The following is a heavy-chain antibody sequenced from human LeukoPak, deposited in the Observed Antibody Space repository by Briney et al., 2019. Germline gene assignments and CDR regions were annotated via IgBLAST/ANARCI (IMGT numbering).Heavy chain of an antibody. J-gene: IGHJ4*02. CDR2: ISAYNGNT. D-gene: IGHD3-10*01. CDR1: GYTFTSYG. Sequence: GASVKVSCKASGYTFTSYGISWVRQAPGQGLEWMGWISAYNGNTNYAQKLQGRVTMTTDTSTSTAYMELRSLRSDNTAVYYCARDRDYYGSGSYPDYWGQGTLVTVSS. V-gene: IGHV1-18*01. CDR3: ARDRDYYGSGSYPDY.